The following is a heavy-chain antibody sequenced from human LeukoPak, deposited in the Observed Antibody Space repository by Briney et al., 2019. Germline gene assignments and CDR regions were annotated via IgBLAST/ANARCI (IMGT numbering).Heavy chain of an antibody. J-gene: IGHJ3*02. V-gene: IGHV3-23*01. CDR3: ANLLIAVAGTPISDAFDI. CDR2: ISGSGGST. D-gene: IGHD6-19*01. CDR1: GFIVSDNY. Sequence: GGSLRLSCAASGFIVSDNYMSWVRQAPGKGLEWVSAISGSGGSTYYADSVKGRFTISRDNSKNTLYLQMNSLRAEDTAVYYCANLLIAVAGTPISDAFDIWGQGTMVTVSS.